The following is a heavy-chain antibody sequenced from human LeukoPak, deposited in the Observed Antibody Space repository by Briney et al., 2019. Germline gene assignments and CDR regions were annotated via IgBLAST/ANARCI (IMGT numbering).Heavy chain of an antibody. CDR1: GYTFTNYG. Sequence: ASVKVSCKASGYTFTNYGISWVRQAPGQGLEWMGWISAYNDNTNYAQKLQGRVTMTTDTSTSTAYMELRRLRSDDTAVYYCARFSGIYYRYWYFDLWGRGTLVTVSS. CDR2: ISAYNDNT. CDR3: ARFSGIYYRYWYFDL. J-gene: IGHJ2*01. D-gene: IGHD1-26*01. V-gene: IGHV1-18*01.